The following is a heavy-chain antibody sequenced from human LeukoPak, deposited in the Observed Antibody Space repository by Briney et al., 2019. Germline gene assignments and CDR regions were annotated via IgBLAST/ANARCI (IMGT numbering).Heavy chain of an antibody. V-gene: IGHV4-34*01. D-gene: IGHD6-13*01. Sequence: PSETLSLTCAVYGGSFSGYYWSWIRQPPGKGLEWIGEINHSGSTNYNPSLKSRVTISVDTSKNQFSLKLSSVTAADTAVYYCARELTVAAGGFYYYMDVWGKGTTVTISS. CDR3: ARELTVAAGGFYYYMDV. CDR2: INHSGST. J-gene: IGHJ6*03. CDR1: GGSFSGYY.